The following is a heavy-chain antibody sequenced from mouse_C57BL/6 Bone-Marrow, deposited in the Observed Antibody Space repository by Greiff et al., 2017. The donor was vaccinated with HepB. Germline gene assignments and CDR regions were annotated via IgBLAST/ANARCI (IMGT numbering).Heavy chain of an antibody. CDR1: GYSFTGYY. V-gene: IGHV1-42*01. CDR3: ASLLTGVFAY. J-gene: IGHJ3*01. CDR2: INPSTGGT. Sequence: EVQRVESGPELVKPGASVKISCKASGYSFTGYYMNWVKQSPEKSLEWIGEINPSTGGTTYNQKFKAKATLTVDKSSSTAYMQLKSLTSEDSAVYYCASLLTGVFAYWGQGTLVTVSA. D-gene: IGHD4-1*01.